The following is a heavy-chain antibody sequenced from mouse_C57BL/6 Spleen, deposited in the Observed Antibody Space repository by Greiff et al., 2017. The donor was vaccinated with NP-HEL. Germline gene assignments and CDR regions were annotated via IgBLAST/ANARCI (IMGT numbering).Heavy chain of an antibody. D-gene: IGHD1-1*01. CDR1: GYTFTSYW. V-gene: IGHV1-59*01. CDR3: AIYGSSYLYAMDY. Sequence: VQLQQSGAELVRPGTSVKLSCKASGYTFTSYWMHWVKQRPGQGLEWIGVIDPSDSYTNYNQKFKGKATLTVDTSSSTAYMQLSSLTSEDSAVYYCAIYGSSYLYAMDYWGQGTSVTVSS. J-gene: IGHJ4*01. CDR2: IDPSDSYT.